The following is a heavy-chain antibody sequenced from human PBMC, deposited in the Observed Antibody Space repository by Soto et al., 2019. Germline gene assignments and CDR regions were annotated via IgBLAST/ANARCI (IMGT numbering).Heavy chain of an antibody. D-gene: IGHD6-19*01. V-gene: IGHV4-39*01. J-gene: IGHJ5*02. CDR2: IYYSGST. CDR3: ARKRLDRTYSSGWYELGWFDP. CDR1: GGSISSSSYY. Sequence: PSETLSLTCTVSGGSISSSSYYWGWIRQPPGKGLEWIGSIYYSGSTYYNPSLKSRVTISVDTSKNQFSLKLSSVTAADTAVYYCARKRLDRTYSSGWYELGWFDPWGQGTLVTVSS.